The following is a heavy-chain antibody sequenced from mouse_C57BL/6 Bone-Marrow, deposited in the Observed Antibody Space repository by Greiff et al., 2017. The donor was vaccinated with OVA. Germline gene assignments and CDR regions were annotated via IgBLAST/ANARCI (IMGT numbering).Heavy chain of an antibody. J-gene: IGHJ2*01. D-gene: IGHD1-2*01. CDR2: ISSGSRTI. V-gene: IGHV5-17*01. CDR3: ASYDYYCCFDY. Sequence: EVKLMESGGGLVKPGGSLKLSCAASGFTFSDYGMHWVRQAPETGLEWVAYISSGSRTISYADTVKGRFTISRDHAKNTLFLQMTSLMSEDTAIYSCASYDYYCCFDYWGQGPTLTVSS. CDR1: GFTFSDYG.